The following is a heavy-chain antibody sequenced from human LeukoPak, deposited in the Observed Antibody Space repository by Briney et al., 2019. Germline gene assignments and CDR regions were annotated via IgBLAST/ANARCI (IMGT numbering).Heavy chain of an antibody. V-gene: IGHV4-39*01. CDR3: ARSVNIVVEYYFDY. Sequence: SETLSLTCTVSGGSISSRSYFWGWIRQPPGKGLEWIGSISYSGSTYYNPSLKSRVTISVGTSKNQFSLKLNSVTAADTAVYYCARSVNIVVEYYFDYWGQGTLVTVSS. D-gene: IGHD2-15*01. CDR2: ISYSGST. CDR1: GGSISSRSYF. J-gene: IGHJ4*02.